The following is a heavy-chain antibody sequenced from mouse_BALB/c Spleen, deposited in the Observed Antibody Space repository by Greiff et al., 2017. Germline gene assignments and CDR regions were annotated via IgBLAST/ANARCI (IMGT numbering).Heavy chain of an antibody. D-gene: IGHD1-1*01. J-gene: IGHJ4*01. V-gene: IGHV5-17*02. CDR1: GFTFSSFG. Sequence: EVMLVESGGGLVQPGGSRKLSCAASGFTFSSFGMHWVRQAPEKGLEWVAYISSGSSTIYYADTVKGRFTISRDNPKNTLFLQMTSLRSEDTAMYYCARYHYYGSSYGAMDYWGQGTSVTVSS. CDR3: ARYHYYGSSYGAMDY. CDR2: ISSGSSTI.